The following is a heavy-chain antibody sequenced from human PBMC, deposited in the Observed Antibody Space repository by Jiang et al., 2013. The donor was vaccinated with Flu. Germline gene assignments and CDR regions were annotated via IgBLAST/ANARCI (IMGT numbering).Heavy chain of an antibody. CDR1: GYTFTSYD. V-gene: IGHV1-8*02. CDR3: ARRAYDSSGYDPRNDCLDL. CDR2: MKGKSDNT. J-gene: IGHJ3*01. Sequence: GAEVKKPGASVKVSCKASGYTFTSYDIHWVRQATGQGLEWMGWMKGKSDNTGYAQKFQGRVTMTRNPSESTAYMELRSLRTEDTAVYYCARRAYDSSGYDPRNDCLDLWGQGPWSPSLQ. D-gene: IGHD3-22*01.